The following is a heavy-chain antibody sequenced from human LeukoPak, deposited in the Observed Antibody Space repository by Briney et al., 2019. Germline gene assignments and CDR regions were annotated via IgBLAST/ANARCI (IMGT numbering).Heavy chain of an antibody. CDR2: ISYDGSNK. CDR1: GFTFSSYG. J-gene: IGHJ4*02. CDR3: AKDRGYSSSWYWLDY. D-gene: IGHD6-13*01. V-gene: IGHV3-30*18. Sequence: GGSLRLSCAASGFTFSSYGMHWVRQAPGKGLEWVAVISYDGSNKYYADSVKGRFTISRDNSKNTLYLQMNSLRAEDTAVYYCAKDRGYSSSWYWLDYWGQGTLVTVSS.